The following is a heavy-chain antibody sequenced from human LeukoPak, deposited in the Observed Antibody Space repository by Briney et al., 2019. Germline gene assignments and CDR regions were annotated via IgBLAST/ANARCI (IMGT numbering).Heavy chain of an antibody. Sequence: PSETLSLTCSVSGGSVSSYYWSWIRQPAGKGLEWIGRISAGGSSNYNPSLRSRVIMSVDTPKNQFSLNLSSVTAADTAVYYCATEGGGPRWLDPWGQGTLVTVSS. V-gene: IGHV4-4*07. CDR2: ISAGGSS. J-gene: IGHJ5*02. CDR1: GGSVSSYY. CDR3: ATEGGGPRWLDP. D-gene: IGHD6-25*01.